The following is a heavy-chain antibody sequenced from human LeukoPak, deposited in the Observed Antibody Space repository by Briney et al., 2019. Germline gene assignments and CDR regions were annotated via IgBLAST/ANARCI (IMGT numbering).Heavy chain of an antibody. V-gene: IGHV7-4-1*02. Sequence: ASVKVSCKASGYTFTSYGISWVRQAPGQGLEWMGWINTNTGNPTYAQGFTGRFVFSLDTSVSTAYLQISSLRAEDTAVYYCASASGPVDYWGQGTLVTVSS. CDR2: INTNTGNP. J-gene: IGHJ4*02. D-gene: IGHD6-19*01. CDR3: ASASGPVDY. CDR1: GYTFTSYG.